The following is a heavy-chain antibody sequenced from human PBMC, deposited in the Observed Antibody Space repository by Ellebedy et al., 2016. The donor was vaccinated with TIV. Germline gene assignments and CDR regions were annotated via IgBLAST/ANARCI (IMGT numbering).Heavy chain of an antibody. D-gene: IGHD3-16*01. CDR3: VKAWGD. CDR1: GFTFSSYA. Sequence: PGGSLRLSCSASGFTFSSYAMLWVRQAPGKGLEYISAIVSNGDSTYYANSVKGRFTISRDNSKNTLYLQMSSLRPEDTAVYYCVKAWGDWGQGTLVTVSS. J-gene: IGHJ4*02. CDR2: IVSNGDST. V-gene: IGHV3-64D*06.